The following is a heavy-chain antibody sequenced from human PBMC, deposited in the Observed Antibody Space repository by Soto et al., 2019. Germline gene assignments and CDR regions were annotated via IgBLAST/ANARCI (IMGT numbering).Heavy chain of an antibody. Sequence: GESLKISCQSSGYTFANYWIVWVRQMPGKGLEWMGIIYPSDSTVKYSPSVQGQVTMSVDKSISTAYLQWSSLKASDAAVYYCARDPPGIAAAGTCLDYWGQGTLVTVSS. J-gene: IGHJ4*02. CDR2: IYPSDSTV. D-gene: IGHD6-13*01. CDR1: GYTFANYW. V-gene: IGHV5-51*01. CDR3: ARDPPGIAAAGTCLDY.